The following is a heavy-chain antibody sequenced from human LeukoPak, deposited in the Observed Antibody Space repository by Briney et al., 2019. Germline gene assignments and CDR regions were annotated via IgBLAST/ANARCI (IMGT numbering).Heavy chain of an antibody. Sequence: SGPTLLQPTPPLTLTCTFSGFSPGTSGPRVGWIRQPPGKALEWLALIYSNDDNRYSPSLKSRLTISTDTSKNQVVLTMTNMDPVDTARYYCARSYSDYDYFNNWFDPWGQGTLVTVSS. V-gene: IGHV2-5*01. CDR3: ARSYSDYDYFNNWFDP. D-gene: IGHD5-12*01. CDR1: GFSPGTSGPR. J-gene: IGHJ5*02. CDR2: IYSNDDN.